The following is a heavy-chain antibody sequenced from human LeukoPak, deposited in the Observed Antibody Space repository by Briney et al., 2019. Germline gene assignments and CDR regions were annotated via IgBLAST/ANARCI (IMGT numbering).Heavy chain of an antibody. J-gene: IGHJ3*02. CDR3: ARMGYYDSSGYFDAFDI. D-gene: IGHD3-22*01. CDR2: ISSSSSTI. CDR1: GFTFSSYS. V-gene: IGHV3-48*01. Sequence: PGGSLRLPCAASGFTFSSYSMNWVCQAPGKGLEWVSYISSSSSTIYYADSVKGRFTISRDNARNSLYLQMNSLRAEDTAVYYCARMGYYDSSGYFDAFDIWGQGTMVTVSA.